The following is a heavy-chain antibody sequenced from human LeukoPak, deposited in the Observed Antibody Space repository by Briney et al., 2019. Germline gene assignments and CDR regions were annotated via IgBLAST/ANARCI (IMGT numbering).Heavy chain of an antibody. CDR2: IYYSGST. V-gene: IGHV4-38-2*02. CDR1: GYSISSGYF. CDR3: VKSGGYGLIDY. D-gene: IGHD1-26*01. J-gene: IGHJ4*02. Sequence: SETLSLTCTVSGYSISSGYFWGWIRQPPGKGLEWIGNIYYSGSTYYNASLQSRVTTSIDTSKNQFSLRLNSVTAADTAMYFRVKSGGYGLIDYWGQGTLVTVSS.